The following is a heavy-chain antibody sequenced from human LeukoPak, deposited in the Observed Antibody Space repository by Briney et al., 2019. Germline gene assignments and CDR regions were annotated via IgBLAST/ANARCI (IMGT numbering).Heavy chain of an antibody. CDR2: IYNDGSST. J-gene: IGHJ4*02. V-gene: IGHV3-74*01. Sequence: GGSLRLSCAASGFTFSGYWMHWVSQAPGKGLMWVSRIYNDGSSTNYADFVKGRFTISRDNGKNTLYLQMNSLRADDTAVYYCARASGRYSPGIYDYWGQGTLVSVSS. D-gene: IGHD1-26*01. CDR1: GFTFSGYW. CDR3: ARASGRYSPGIYDY.